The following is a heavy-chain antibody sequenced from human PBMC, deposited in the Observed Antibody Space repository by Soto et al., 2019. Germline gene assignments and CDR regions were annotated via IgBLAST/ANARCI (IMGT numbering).Heavy chain of an antibody. V-gene: IGHV3-30-3*01. Sequence: QVQLVESGGGVVQPGRSLRLSCAASGFTFSSYAIHWVRQAPGKGLEWVAIISYDGTNKYYADSVKGRFTISRDDSKNTLYLQMYSLRAEDTAMYYCAKDQGRQLFPHWCFDLWGRGTLVTVSS. CDR1: GFTFSSYA. J-gene: IGHJ2*01. CDR3: AKDQGRQLFPHWCFDL. CDR2: ISYDGTNK. D-gene: IGHD6-6*01.